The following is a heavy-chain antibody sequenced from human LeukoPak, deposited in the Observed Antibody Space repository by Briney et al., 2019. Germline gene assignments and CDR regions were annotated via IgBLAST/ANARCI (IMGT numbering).Heavy chain of an antibody. CDR1: GYTFTSYG. J-gene: IGHJ6*02. Sequence: ASVKVSCKASGYTFTSYGISWVRQAPGQGLEWMGWISAYNGNTNYAQKLQGRVTMTTDTSTSTAYMELRSLRPDDTAVYYCARDQGSSGGYYYGMDVWGQGTTVTVSS. V-gene: IGHV1-18*01. D-gene: IGHD6-19*01. CDR3: ARDQGSSGGYYYGMDV. CDR2: ISAYNGNT.